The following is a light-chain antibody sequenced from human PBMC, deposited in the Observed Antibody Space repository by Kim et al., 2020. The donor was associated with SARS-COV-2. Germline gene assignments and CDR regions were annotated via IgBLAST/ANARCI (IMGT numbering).Light chain of an antibody. CDR2: AAS. V-gene: IGKV1-9*01. Sequence: ASVGDRVTITCRASQGISSSVDWYQQKPGKAPKLLIYAASTLPSGVPSRFSGSGSGTEVTLTISSLQPEDFATYHCQQLNSYPLTFGGGTKVDIK. CDR1: QGISSS. J-gene: IGKJ4*01. CDR3: QQLNSYPLT.